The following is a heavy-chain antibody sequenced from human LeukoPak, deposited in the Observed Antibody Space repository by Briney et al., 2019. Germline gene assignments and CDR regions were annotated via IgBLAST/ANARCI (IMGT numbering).Heavy chain of an antibody. Sequence: GGSLRLSCTASGFTLSSYEMTWIRQAPGKGLEWVSSIDYSGDTTYYADSVKGRFTISRDNSKNTLYLQMNSLRAEDTAVYYCARRSGIAVAGAFDYWGQGTLVTVSS. CDR1: GFTLSSYE. CDR3: ARRSGIAVAGAFDY. J-gene: IGHJ4*02. D-gene: IGHD6-19*01. V-gene: IGHV3-23*01. CDR2: IDYSGDTT.